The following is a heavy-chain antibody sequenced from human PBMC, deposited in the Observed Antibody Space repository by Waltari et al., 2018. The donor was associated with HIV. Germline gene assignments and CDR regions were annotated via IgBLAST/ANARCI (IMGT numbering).Heavy chain of an antibody. CDR2: INAGNGNT. Sequence: QVQLVQSGAEVKKPGASVKVSCKASGYTFTSYAMHWVRQAPGQRLEWMGWINAGNGNTKYSQKFQGRVTITRDTSASTAYMELSSLRSEDTAVYYCARDPLLWFGETYQPPDYWGQGTLVTVSS. V-gene: IGHV1-3*01. CDR3: ARDPLLWFGETYQPPDY. CDR1: GYTFTSYA. D-gene: IGHD3-10*01. J-gene: IGHJ4*02.